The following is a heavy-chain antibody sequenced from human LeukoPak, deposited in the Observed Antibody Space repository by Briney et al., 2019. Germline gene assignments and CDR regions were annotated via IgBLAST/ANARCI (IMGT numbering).Heavy chain of an antibody. CDR2: IYYSGST. CDR1: GGSISSYY. D-gene: IGHD1-14*01. V-gene: IGHV4-59*01. J-gene: IGHJ4*02. Sequence: SETLSLTCSVSGGSISSYYWSWIRQPPGKGLEWIGYIYYSGSTNYNPSLKSRVTISVDTSKNQFSLKLSSVTAADTAMYYCARRKRKTPTYYFDYWGQGTLVTVSS. CDR3: ARRKRKTPTYYFDY.